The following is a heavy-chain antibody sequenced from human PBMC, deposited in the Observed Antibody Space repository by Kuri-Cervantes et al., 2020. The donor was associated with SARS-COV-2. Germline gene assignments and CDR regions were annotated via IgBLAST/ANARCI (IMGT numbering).Heavy chain of an antibody. CDR1: GFTFSSYA. V-gene: IGHV3-30-3*01. J-gene: IGHJ4*02. D-gene: IGHD2-2*03. CDR3: ARGYMPMDIVVVPADRGFDY. Sequence: LSLTCAASGFTFSSYAMHWVRQAPGKGLEWVAVISYDGSNKYYADSVKGRFTISRDNSKNTLYLQMNSLRAEDTAVYYCARGYMPMDIVVVPADRGFDYWGQGTLVPSPQ. CDR2: ISYDGSNK.